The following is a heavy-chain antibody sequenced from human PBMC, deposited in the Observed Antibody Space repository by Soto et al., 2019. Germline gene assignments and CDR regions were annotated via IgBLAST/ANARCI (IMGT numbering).Heavy chain of an antibody. CDR2: IYYSGST. D-gene: IGHD3-22*01. V-gene: IGHV4-31*03. CDR1: GGSISSGGHY. J-gene: IGHJ4*02. Sequence: SETLSLTCTISGGSISSGGHYWSWIRQHPGQGLEWIGYIYYSGSTYYNPSLRSRVTISVDTSKNQFSLKLTSVTAADTAVYYCARDDSSGNYDYWGQGTLVTVSS. CDR3: ARDDSSGNYDY.